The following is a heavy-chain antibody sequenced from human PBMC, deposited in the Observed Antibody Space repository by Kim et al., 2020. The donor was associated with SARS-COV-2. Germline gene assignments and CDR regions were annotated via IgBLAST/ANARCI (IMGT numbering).Heavy chain of an antibody. J-gene: IGHJ4*01. V-gene: IGHV4-4*02. CDR1: GDSISTGNW. Sequence: SETLSLTCAVSGDSISTGNWWSWVRQAPGKGLEWIWEIYHSGNTNYNPSLKSRVSISVDKSKNQFSLNLNSVTAADTAMYYCARLRTDTGSYFRFDSWG. D-gene: IGHD1-26*01. CDR2: IYHSGNT. CDR3: ARLRTDTGSYFRFDS.